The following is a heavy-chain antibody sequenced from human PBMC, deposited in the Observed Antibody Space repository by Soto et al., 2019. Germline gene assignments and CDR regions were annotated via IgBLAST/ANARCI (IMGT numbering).Heavy chain of an antibody. CDR1: EHTFTNYG. V-gene: IGHV1-18*04. CDR3: AGGQGSLIPYYFDS. Sequence: QVQLVQSGAEVKKPGASVRVSCKASEHTFTNYGINWVRLAPGQGLEWMGWINTYSGNTIYAQKFQDRLTITTDTSTNTASMELRSLTSDDTAVFYCAGGQGSLIPYYFDSWGQGTRVTVSS. CDR2: INTYSGNT. J-gene: IGHJ4*02. D-gene: IGHD2-2*01.